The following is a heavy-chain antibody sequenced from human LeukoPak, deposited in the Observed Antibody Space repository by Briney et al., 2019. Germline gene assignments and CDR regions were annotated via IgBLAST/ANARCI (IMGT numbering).Heavy chain of an antibody. V-gene: IGHV3-7*03. CDR3: ARLLYYGSGSYFIFFDY. CDR2: IKQDGSEK. J-gene: IGHJ4*02. CDR1: GFTFSSYS. Sequence: GGSLRLSCAASGFTFSSYSMSWVRQAPGKGLEWVANIKQDGSEKYYVDSVKGRFTISRDNAKNSLYLQMNSLRAEDTAAYYCARLLYYGSGSYFIFFDYWGQGTLVTVSS. D-gene: IGHD3-10*01.